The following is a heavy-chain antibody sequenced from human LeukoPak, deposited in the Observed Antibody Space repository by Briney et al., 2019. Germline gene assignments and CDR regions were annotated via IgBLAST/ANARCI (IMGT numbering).Heavy chain of an antibody. CDR2: ISYDGSNK. CDR3: TRAYSTSSPEDY. J-gene: IGHJ4*02. Sequence: SGGSLRLSCAASGFTFSSCGMHWVRQAPGKGLEWVALISYDGSNKYYADSVRGRFTISRDNSKNTLYLHMNGLRAEDTAVYYCTRAYSTSSPEDYWGQGTLVTVSS. D-gene: IGHD6-6*01. CDR1: GFTFSSCG. V-gene: IGHV3-30*03.